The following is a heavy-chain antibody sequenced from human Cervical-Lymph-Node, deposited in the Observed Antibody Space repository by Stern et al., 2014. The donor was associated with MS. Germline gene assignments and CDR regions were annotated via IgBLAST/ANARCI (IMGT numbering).Heavy chain of an antibody. CDR1: GFTVNSNY. Sequence: EVQLVQSGGGLVQPGGSLRLSCVISGFTVNSNYMTWARQAPGKGLEFLSVMDSGGTTYYADSVKGRFTISRDNSKNTLFLQMNSLRPEDTAVYFCARGWLASWGQGTLVTVSS. J-gene: IGHJ5*02. V-gene: IGHV3-66*02. CDR3: ARGWLAS. D-gene: IGHD6-19*01. CDR2: MDSGGTT.